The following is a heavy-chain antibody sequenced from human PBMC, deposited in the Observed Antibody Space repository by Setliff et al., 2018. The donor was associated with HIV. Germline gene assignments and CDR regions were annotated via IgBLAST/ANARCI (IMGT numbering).Heavy chain of an antibody. CDR3: ATMSRSSRNWAIFDY. J-gene: IGHJ4*02. D-gene: IGHD6-13*01. Sequence: ASVKVSCKASGGTFTTITWVRQAPGQGLEWMGGVIPMYNTETYAQKFQDRITITTDESTSTSYMELRSLRSEDTAIYYCATMSRSSRNWAIFDYWGQGVLVTVSS. CDR1: GGTFTT. V-gene: IGHV1-69*05. CDR2: VIPMYNTE.